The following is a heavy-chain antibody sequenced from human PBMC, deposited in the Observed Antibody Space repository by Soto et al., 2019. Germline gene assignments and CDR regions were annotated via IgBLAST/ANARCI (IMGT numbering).Heavy chain of an antibody. Sequence: QVQLVQSGAEVKKPGTSVKVSCKASGGTFSIYAISWVRQAPGQGLEWMGGIIPIFGTANYAQKFPGRVTLIAADSTSTAYMWLSSLGYQDTAVYYCSRAGYSSSWYVLARETHSYYYYGMYVWGQGNTVAV. V-gene: IGHV1-69*01. CDR3: SRAGYSSSWYVLARETHSYYYYGMYV. D-gene: IGHD6-13*01. CDR1: GGTFSIYA. J-gene: IGHJ6*02. CDR2: IIPIFGTA.